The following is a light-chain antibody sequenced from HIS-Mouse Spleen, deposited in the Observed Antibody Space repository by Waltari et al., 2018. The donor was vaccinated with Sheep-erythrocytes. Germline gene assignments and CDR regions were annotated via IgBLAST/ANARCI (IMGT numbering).Light chain of an antibody. CDR3: AAWDDSLNGPV. J-gene: IGLJ3*02. V-gene: IGLV1-44*01. Sequence: QSVLTQPPSASGTPGQRVTISCSGSSSNIGSNTVNWYQQRPGTAPKLLIYSNNQRPSGVPDRFSGSKSGTSAALASSGLQSEDEADYYCAAWDDSLNGPVFGGGTKLTVL. CDR1: SSNIGSNT. CDR2: SNN.